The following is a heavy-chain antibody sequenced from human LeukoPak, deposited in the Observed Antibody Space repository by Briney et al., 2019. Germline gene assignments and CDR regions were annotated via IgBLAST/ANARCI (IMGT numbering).Heavy chain of an antibody. CDR1: GFTFSSYS. J-gene: IGHJ4*02. CDR2: ISSSSSTI. D-gene: IGHD3-10*01. Sequence: GGSLRLSCAASGFTFSSYSMNWVRQAPGKGLEWVSYISSSSSTIYYADSVKGRFTISRDNAKNSLYLQMNSLRDEDTAVYYCARDFAGVIITPSFDYWGQGTLVTVS. V-gene: IGHV3-48*02. CDR3: ARDFAGVIITPSFDY.